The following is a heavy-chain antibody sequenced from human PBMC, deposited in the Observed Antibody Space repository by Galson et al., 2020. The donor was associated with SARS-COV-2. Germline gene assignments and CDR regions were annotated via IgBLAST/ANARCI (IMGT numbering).Heavy chain of an antibody. CDR3: ARLNLKDYGDRQRSYYYYGMDV. D-gene: IGHD4-17*01. CDR1: GYSFTSYW. V-gene: IGHV5-51*01. Sequence: HGESLKISCKGSGYSFTSYWIGWVRQMPGKGLEWMGIIYPGDSDTRYSPSFQGQVTISADKSISTAYLQWSSLKASDTAMYYCARLNLKDYGDRQRSYYYYGMDVWGQGTTVTVSS. J-gene: IGHJ6*02. CDR2: IYPGDSDT.